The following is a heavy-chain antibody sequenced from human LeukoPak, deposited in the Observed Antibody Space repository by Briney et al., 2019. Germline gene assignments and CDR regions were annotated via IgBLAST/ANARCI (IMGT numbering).Heavy chain of an antibody. V-gene: IGHV4-31*03. D-gene: IGHD2-2*01. Sequence: SETLSLTCTVSGGSISSGGYYWSWIRQHPGKGLEWIGYIHYSGSAYYNPSLKSRLTISVDTSENQFSLKLSSVTAADTAVYYCARAVGSISPFDYWGQGTLVTVSS. CDR1: GGSISSGGYY. J-gene: IGHJ4*02. CDR3: ARAVGSISPFDY. CDR2: IHYSGSA.